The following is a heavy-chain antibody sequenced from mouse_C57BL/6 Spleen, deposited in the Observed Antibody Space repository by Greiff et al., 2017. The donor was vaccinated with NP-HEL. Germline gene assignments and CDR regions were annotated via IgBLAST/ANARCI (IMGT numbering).Heavy chain of an antibody. CDR2: ISYDGSN. CDR3: ARGDSSGYWYFDV. J-gene: IGHJ1*03. D-gene: IGHD3-2*02. Sequence: VEESGPGLVKPSQSLSLTCSVTGYSITSGYYWNWIRQFPGNKLEWMGYISYDGSNNYNPSLKNRISITRDTSKNQFFLKLNSVTTEDTATYYCARGDSSGYWYFDVWGTGTTVTVSS. V-gene: IGHV3-6*01. CDR1: GYSITSGYY.